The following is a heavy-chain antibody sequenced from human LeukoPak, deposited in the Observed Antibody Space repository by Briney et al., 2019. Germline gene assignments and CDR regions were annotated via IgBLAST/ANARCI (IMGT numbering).Heavy chain of an antibody. CDR3: ARADYGTGGWFDP. D-gene: IGHD2-8*02. CDR1: GGSISSGGYY. V-gene: IGHV4-31*03. J-gene: IGHJ5*02. Sequence: SETLSLTCTVSGGSISSGGYYWSWIRQHPGTGLEWIGYIYYSGSTYYNPSLKSRVTISVDTSKNQFSLKLSSVTAADTAVYYCARADYGTGGWFDPWGQGTLVTVSS. CDR2: IYYSGST.